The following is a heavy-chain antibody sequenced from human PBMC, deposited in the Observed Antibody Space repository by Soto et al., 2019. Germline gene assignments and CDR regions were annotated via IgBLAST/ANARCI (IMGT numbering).Heavy chain of an antibody. CDR1: SGSLSGYY. D-gene: IGHD6-6*01. J-gene: IGHJ4*02. V-gene: IGHV4-34*01. CDR2: ISPSGTT. Sequence: ETLSLTCSLYSGSLSGYYWSWIRQPPGKGLEWIGEISPSGTTNYSPSLKSRVSISVDTSKNQFSLNLTSLTAADTAVYYCARAPKVSGSAQTRPDFWGQGSLVTSPQ. CDR3: ARAPKVSGSAQTRPDF.